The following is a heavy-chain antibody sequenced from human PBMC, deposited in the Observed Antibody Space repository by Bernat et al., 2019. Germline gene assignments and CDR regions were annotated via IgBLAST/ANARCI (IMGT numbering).Heavy chain of an antibody. CDR1: GFTFSSFG. D-gene: IGHD6-19*01. Sequence: QVHLVESGGGVVQPGGSLRLSCAASGFTFSSFGMHWVRQAPGKGLEWVALIRYDGGKKYYADYVKGQVTISRDNYKNMLYLQMNSLRAEDTAVYYCAKSVYSSDNYGMDVWGQGTTVTVSS. V-gene: IGHV3-30*02. CDR3: AKSVYSSDNYGMDV. J-gene: IGHJ6*02. CDR2: IRYDGGKK.